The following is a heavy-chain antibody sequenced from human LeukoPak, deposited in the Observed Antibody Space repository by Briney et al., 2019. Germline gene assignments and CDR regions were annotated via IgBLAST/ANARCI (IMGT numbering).Heavy chain of an antibody. CDR2: IKQDGSEK. Sequence: GGSLRLSCAASGFTFSSYWMSWVRQAPGKGLEWVANIKQDGSEKYYVDSVKGRFTISRDNAKNSLYLQMNSLRAEDTAVYYCATEEVYYCSSTSCKLFDYWGQGTLVTVSS. V-gene: IGHV3-7*01. CDR3: ATEEVYYCSSTSCKLFDY. D-gene: IGHD2-2*01. J-gene: IGHJ4*02. CDR1: GFTFSSYW.